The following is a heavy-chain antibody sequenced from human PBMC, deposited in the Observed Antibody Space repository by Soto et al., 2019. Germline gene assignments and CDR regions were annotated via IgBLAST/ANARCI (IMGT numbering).Heavy chain of an antibody. V-gene: IGHV1-18*01. CDR1: GYTFTTYG. J-gene: IGHJ4*02. D-gene: IGHD4-17*01. CDR3: SRTDKGDYVPPRDN. CDR2: ITPFNDNT. Sequence: QIHLVQSVGEVKKPGPSVKVSCKTSGYTFTTYGISWVRPAPGQGLEWMGWITPFNDNTNYAQNLPGRVTMTTDTSTNTAYLELRSLASDDTAVYYCSRTDKGDYVPPRDNWGQGTLVTVSS.